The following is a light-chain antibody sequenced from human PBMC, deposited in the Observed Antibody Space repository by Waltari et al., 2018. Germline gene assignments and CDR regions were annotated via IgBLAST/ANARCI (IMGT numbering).Light chain of an antibody. V-gene: IGLV1-47*01. J-gene: IGLJ2*01. CDR3: AAWDDSLSGVF. CDR2: RNN. CDR1: NSNIGSSY. Sequence: QSVLTQPPSASGTPGQRVTISCSGSNSNIGSSYVYWYQQLPGTTPKLLMYRNNQRPAGVPGRFSGSKAGTSASLAISGLRSEDEANYYCAAWDDSLSGVFFGGGTKLTVL.